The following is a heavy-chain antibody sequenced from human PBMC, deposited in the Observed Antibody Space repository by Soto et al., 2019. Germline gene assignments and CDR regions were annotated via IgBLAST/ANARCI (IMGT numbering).Heavy chain of an antibody. CDR1: GYTFTGYY. CDR3: ARDWAGYSSSWPFDY. CDR2: INPNSGGT. D-gene: IGHD6-13*01. V-gene: IGHV1-2*02. J-gene: IGHJ4*02. Sequence: ASVKVSCKASGYTFTGYYMHWVRQAPGQGLEWMGWINPNSGGTNYAQKFQGRVTMTRDTSISTAYMELSRLRSDDTAVYYCARDWAGYSSSWPFDYWCKGTLVTVSS.